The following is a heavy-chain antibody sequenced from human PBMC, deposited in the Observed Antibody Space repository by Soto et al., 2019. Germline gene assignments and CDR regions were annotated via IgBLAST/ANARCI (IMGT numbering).Heavy chain of an antibody. CDR1: GFTFSSYA. D-gene: IGHD3-22*01. V-gene: IGHV3-30-3*01. CDR2: ISYDGSNK. CDR3: EGGGGYYYVSSGFDC. Sequence: QVQLVESGGGVVQPGRSLRLSCAASGFTFSSYAMQWVRQAPGKGLEWVAVISYDGSNKYYADSVKGRFTISRDNSKNKLYVQINSLRAEDTAVYCCEGGGGYYYVSSGFDCWGRGTQVTVSS. J-gene: IGHJ4*02.